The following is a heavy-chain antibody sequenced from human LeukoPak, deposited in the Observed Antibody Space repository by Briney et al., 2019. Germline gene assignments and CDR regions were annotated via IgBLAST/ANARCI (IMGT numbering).Heavy chain of an antibody. V-gene: IGHV3-7*01. Sequence: GGSLRLSCAASGFTFSSYGMHWVRQAPGKGLEWVANIKQDGSEKNYVDSVKGRFTISRDNAKNLVDLQMNSLRAEDTAVYYCARGDILTGYYYYFDYWGQGTLVTVSS. J-gene: IGHJ4*02. CDR2: IKQDGSEK. CDR1: GFTFSSYG. CDR3: ARGDILTGYYYYFDY. D-gene: IGHD3-9*01.